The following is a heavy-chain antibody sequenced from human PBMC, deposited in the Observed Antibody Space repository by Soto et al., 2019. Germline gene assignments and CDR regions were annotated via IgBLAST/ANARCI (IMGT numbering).Heavy chain of an antibody. CDR1: GYSFTSYW. V-gene: IGHV5-10-1*01. CDR3: ARHPEWELPRLDY. Sequence: GEPLKISCKGSGYSFTSYWISWVRQMPGKGLEWMGRIDPSDSYTNYSPSFQGHVTISADKSISTAYLQWSSLKASDTAMYYCARHPEWELPRLDYSGQGTLVTVSS. J-gene: IGHJ4*02. CDR2: IDPSDSYT. D-gene: IGHD1-26*01.